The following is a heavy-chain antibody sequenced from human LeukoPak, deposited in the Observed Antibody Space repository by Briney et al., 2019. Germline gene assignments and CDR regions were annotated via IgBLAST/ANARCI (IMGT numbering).Heavy chain of an antibody. CDR1: GLTFSSSW. CDR2: INPDGNKK. CDR3: ARDLAYSRLDC. D-gene: IGHD5-18*01. V-gene: IGHV3-7*01. J-gene: IGHJ4*02. Sequence: SGGSLRLSCAVSGLTFSSSWMDWVRQAPGKGLEWVASINPDGNKKYSADSVKGRFTISRDNAENSLYLQMNSLRVEDTAFYYCARDLAYSRLDCWGQGMLVTVSS.